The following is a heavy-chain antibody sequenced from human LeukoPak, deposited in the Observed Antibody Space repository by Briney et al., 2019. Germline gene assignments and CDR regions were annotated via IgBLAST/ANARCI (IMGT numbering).Heavy chain of an antibody. CDR2: IYYSGST. D-gene: IGHD3-22*01. CDR1: GGSISSSSYY. J-gene: IGHJ4*02. Sequence: SETLSLTCTVSGGSISSSSYYWGWIRQPPGKGLEWIGGIYYSGSTYYNPSLKSRVTISVDTSKNQFSLKLSSVTAADTAVYYCARDMYYYDSSGAPTGYWGQGTLVTVSS. CDR3: ARDMYYYDSSGAPTGY. V-gene: IGHV4-39*07.